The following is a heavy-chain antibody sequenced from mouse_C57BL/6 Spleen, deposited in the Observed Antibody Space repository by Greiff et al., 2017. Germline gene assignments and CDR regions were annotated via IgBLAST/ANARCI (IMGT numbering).Heavy chain of an antibody. V-gene: IGHV2-5*01. D-gene: IGHD1-1*01. Sequence: VQGVESGPGLVQPSQSLSITCTVSGFSLTSYGVHWVRQSPGKGLEWLGVIWRGGSTDYNAAFMSRLSITKDNSKSQVFFKMNSLQADDTAIYYCAKNGITTVVATHWYFEVWGTGTTVTVSS. CDR3: AKNGITTVVATHWYFEV. CDR1: GFSLTSYG. CDR2: IWRGGST. J-gene: IGHJ1*03.